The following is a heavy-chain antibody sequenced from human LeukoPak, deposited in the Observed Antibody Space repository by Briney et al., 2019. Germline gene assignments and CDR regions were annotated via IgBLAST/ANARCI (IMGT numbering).Heavy chain of an antibody. D-gene: IGHD3-22*01. J-gene: IGHJ3*02. CDR2: ISSSSSYI. CDR3: ASPFYCDSSPDAFDI. Sequence: GGSLTLSCAASGFTFSSYSMNWVRQAPGKGLEWVSSISSSSSYIYYADSVKGRFTISRDTAKNSLYLQMNSLRAEDTAVYYCASPFYCDSSPDAFDIWGQGTMVTVSS. V-gene: IGHV3-21*01. CDR1: GFTFSSYS.